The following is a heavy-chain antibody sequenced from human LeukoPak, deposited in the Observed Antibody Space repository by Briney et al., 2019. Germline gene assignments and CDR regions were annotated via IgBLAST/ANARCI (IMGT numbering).Heavy chain of an antibody. CDR1: GYSFTSYW. CDR3: AKSYRHYSDY. V-gene: IGHV5-10-1*01. CDR2: IDPSDSYI. J-gene: IGHJ4*02. Sequence: GESLKISCKGSGYSFTSYWISWVRQMPGKGLEWMGKIDPSDSYINYSPSLQGHVTISVDKSIRTAYLQWSSLKASDTAMYYCAKSYRHYSDYWGQGTLVTVSS. D-gene: IGHD3-16*02.